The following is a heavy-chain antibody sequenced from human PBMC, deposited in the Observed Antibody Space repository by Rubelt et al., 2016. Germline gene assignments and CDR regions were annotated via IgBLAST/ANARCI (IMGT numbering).Heavy chain of an antibody. Sequence: EVQLVQSGAEVKKPGESLKISCKGSGRSLTSYWIAWVRQRPGKGLEWMGVIYPADSDTRYSPSFQGKVTISADKSISTAYLQWSSLKASDTAMYYGVRHVLTKSGGDYWGQGTLVTVSS. J-gene: IGHJ4*02. CDR3: VRHVLTKSGGDY. CDR2: IYPADSDT. D-gene: IGHD4-23*01. V-gene: IGHV5-51*01. CDR1: GRSLTSYW.